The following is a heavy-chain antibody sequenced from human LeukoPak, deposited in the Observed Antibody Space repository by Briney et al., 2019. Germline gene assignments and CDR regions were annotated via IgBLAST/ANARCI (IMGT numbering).Heavy chain of an antibody. D-gene: IGHD6-13*01. J-gene: IGHJ4*02. CDR1: GFTFSSYG. V-gene: IGHV3-30*02. Sequence: GGSLRLSCAASGFTFSSYGMHWVRQAPGKGLEWVAFIRYDGSNKYYADSVKGRFTISRDNSKNTLYLQMNSLRAEDTAVYYCARVAAAGTAVGYWGQGTLVTVSS. CDR2: IRYDGSNK. CDR3: ARVAAAGTAVGY.